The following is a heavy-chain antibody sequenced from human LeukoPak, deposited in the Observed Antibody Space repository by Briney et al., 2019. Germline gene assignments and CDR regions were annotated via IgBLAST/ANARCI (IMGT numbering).Heavy chain of an antibody. J-gene: IGHJ6*03. D-gene: IGHD4-23*01. V-gene: IGHV4-38-2*01. Sequence: PSETLSLTCAVSGYSISSGYYWGRIRQPPGKGLEWIGSIYHSGSTYYNPSLKSRVTISVDTSKNQFSLKLSSVTAADTAVYYCARVEGCGGNSRYYYYYMDVWGKGTTVTVSS. CDR3: ARVEGCGGNSRYYYYYMDV. CDR2: IYHSGST. CDR1: GYSISSGYY.